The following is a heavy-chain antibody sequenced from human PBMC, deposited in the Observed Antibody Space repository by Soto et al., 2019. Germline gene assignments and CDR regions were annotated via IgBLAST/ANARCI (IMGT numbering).Heavy chain of an antibody. V-gene: IGHV1-69*13. CDR3: ARDNSITGTNYGMDV. J-gene: IGHJ6*02. Sequence: EASVKVSCKAPGGTFSSYAISWVRQAPGQGLEWMGGIIPIFGTANYAQKFQGRVTITADESTSTAYMELSSLRSEDTAVYYCARDNSITGTNYGMDVWGQGTTVTVSS. CDR1: GGTFSSYA. D-gene: IGHD1-20*01. CDR2: IIPIFGTA.